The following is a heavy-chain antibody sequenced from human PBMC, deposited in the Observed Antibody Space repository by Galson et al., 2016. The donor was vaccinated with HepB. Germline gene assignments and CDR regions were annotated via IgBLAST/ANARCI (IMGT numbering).Heavy chain of an antibody. V-gene: IGHV3-30*03. J-gene: IGHJ4*02. Sequence: SLRLSCAASGFAFSTFGMHWVRQAPGKGLEWVAIISYDGSNQFFIDSVRGRFTISRDNSKNTLYLQLNNVRPEDTAVYYCAASTWAATGFDYWGQGTLVTVAS. CDR3: AASTWAATGFDY. D-gene: IGHD3-10*01. CDR2: ISYDGSNQ. CDR1: GFAFSTFG.